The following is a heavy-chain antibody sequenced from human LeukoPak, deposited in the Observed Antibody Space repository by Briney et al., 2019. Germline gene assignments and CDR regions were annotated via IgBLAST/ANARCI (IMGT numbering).Heavy chain of an antibody. J-gene: IGHJ3*02. CDR3: ARVVGAGTTFGAFDI. CDR2: IRDSGNT. D-gene: IGHD1-7*01. V-gene: IGHV3-23*01. Sequence: GGSLRLSCAASGFTLSSYAMSWVRQAPGKGLEWVSAIRDSGNTYHADSVKGRFTISRDSSKNTLYLQMNSLRAEDTAVYYCARVVGAGTTFGAFDIWGQGTMVTVSS. CDR1: GFTLSSYA.